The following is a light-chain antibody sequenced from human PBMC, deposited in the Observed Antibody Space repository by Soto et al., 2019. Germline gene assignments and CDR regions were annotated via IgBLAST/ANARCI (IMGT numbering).Light chain of an antibody. V-gene: IGKV3-11*01. Sequence: ESVLTQSPATLSLSPGERATLSCRASQSVSSYLAWYQQKPGQAPRLLIYDASNRATGIPARFSGSVSGTDFTLTISRLEPEDFAVYSCQQRSTWPLTFGGGTKLEI. J-gene: IGKJ4*01. CDR1: QSVSSY. CDR3: QQRSTWPLT. CDR2: DAS.